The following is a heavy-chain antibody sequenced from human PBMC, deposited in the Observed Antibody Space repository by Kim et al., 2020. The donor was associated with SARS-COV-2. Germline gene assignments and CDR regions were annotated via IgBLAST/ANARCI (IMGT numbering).Heavy chain of an antibody. V-gene: IGHV1-18*01. CDR1: GYTFSSFG. CDR3: ARDCSGGGCYSQSESLYYYSGLDV. J-gene: IGHJ6*02. Sequence: ASVKVSCKASGYTFSSFGISWVRQAPGQGLEWMGWVNPYNDNTKYAQKFQGRVTMTTDISTNTAYMELRSLRSDDTALYYCARDCSGGGCYSQSESLYYYSGLDVWGQGTTVTVSS. D-gene: IGHD2-15*01. CDR2: VNPYNDNT.